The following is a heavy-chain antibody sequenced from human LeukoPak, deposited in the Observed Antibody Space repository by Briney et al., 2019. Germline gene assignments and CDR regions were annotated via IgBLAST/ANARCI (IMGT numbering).Heavy chain of an antibody. V-gene: IGHV4-59*12. D-gene: IGHD6-6*01. Sequence: SETLSLTCTVSGGSISSYYWSWIRQPPGKGLEWIGYIYYSGSTYYNPSLKSRVTISVDTPKNQFSLKLSSVTAADTAVYYCARDLVAARPQTHWYFDLWGRGTLVTVSS. CDR2: IYYSGST. J-gene: IGHJ2*01. CDR3: ARDLVAARPQTHWYFDL. CDR1: GGSISSYY.